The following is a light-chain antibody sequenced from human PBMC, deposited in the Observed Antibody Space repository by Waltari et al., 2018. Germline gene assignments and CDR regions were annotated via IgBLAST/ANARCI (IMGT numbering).Light chain of an antibody. CDR1: QSVNNY. CDR2: DAS. J-gene: IGKJ4*01. Sequence: ETVLTQSPATLSLSPGERATLSCRASQSVNNYLAWYQQKPGQAPRLLIYDASNRATGIPDRFSGSGSGTDFTLTISSLEPEDFAVYCCQQRVHWPPLTFGGGTKVEMK. CDR3: QQRVHWPPLT. V-gene: IGKV3-11*01.